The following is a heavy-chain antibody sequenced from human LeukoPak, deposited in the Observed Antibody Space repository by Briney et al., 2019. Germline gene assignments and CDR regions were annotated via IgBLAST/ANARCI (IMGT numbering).Heavy chain of an antibody. J-gene: IGHJ3*02. CDR2: ISSSGSTI. D-gene: IGHD3-22*01. V-gene: IGHV3-48*04. CDR3: HYDSSGHDAFDI. CDR1: GFTFSNAW. Sequence: GGSLRLSCAASGFTFSNAWMNWVRQAPGKGLGWVSYISSSGSTIYYADSVKGRFTISRDNARNSLYLQMNSLRAEDTAVYYCHYDSSGHDAFDIWGQGTMVTVSS.